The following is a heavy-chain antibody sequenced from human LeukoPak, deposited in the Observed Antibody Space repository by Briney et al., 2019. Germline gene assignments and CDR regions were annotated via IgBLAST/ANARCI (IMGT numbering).Heavy chain of an antibody. V-gene: IGHV4-31*03. D-gene: IGHD1-14*01. Sequence: SETLSLTCTVSGGSISSGGYYWSWIRQHPGKGLEWIGYIYYSGSTYYNPSLKGRVTISVDTSKNQFSLKLSSVTAADTAVYYCARGRKRVFDYWGQGTLVTVSS. CDR2: IYYSGST. CDR1: GGSISSGGYY. J-gene: IGHJ4*02. CDR3: ARGRKRVFDY.